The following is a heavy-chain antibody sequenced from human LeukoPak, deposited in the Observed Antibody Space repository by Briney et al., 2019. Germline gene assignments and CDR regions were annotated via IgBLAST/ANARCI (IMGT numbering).Heavy chain of an antibody. Sequence: SETLSLTCTVSGGSISNYYWSWIRQPPRKGLEWIAYIYYTGSTNYNPSLKSRVTISVDTSKNQFSLKLSSVTAADTAVYYCARAGYGDSDFDYWGQGTLVTVSS. J-gene: IGHJ4*02. D-gene: IGHD4-17*01. V-gene: IGHV4-59*08. CDR1: GGSISNYY. CDR3: ARAGYGDSDFDY. CDR2: IYYTGST.